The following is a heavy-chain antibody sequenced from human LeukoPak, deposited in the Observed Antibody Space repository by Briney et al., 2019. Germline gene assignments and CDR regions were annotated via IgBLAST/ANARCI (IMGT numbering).Heavy chain of an antibody. CDR3: ARDRDDILTGYYSGGFDY. J-gene: IGHJ4*02. D-gene: IGHD3-9*01. CDR1: GGSISSSSYY. Sequence: SETLSLTCTVSGGSISSSSYYWGWIRRPPGKGLEWIGSIYYSGLTCYKPSLKSRVTISVDTAKNQFSLKMNTVTAADTVVYYCARDRDDILTGYYSGGFDYWGQGTLVTVSS. V-gene: IGHV4-39*07. CDR2: IYYSGLT.